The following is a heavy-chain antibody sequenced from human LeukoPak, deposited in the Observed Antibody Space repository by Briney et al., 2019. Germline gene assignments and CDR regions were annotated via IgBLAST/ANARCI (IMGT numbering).Heavy chain of an antibody. Sequence: PGRSLRLSCAASGFTFSSYAMHWVRQAPGKGLEWVAVISYDGSSKYYADSVKGRFTISRDNSKNTLYLQMNSLRAEDTAVYYCARASYGSASPWGQGTLVTVSS. CDR3: ARASYGSASP. V-gene: IGHV3-30-3*01. J-gene: IGHJ5*02. D-gene: IGHD3-10*01. CDR1: GFTFSSYA. CDR2: ISYDGSSK.